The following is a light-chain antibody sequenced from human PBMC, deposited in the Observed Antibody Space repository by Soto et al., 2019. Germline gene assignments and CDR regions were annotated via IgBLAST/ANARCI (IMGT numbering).Light chain of an antibody. Sequence: QSVLTQPASVSGSPGQSITISCTGTSSDVGSYNLVSWYQQHPGKAPKLMIYEVTKRPSGVSNRFSGSKSGNTAFLTISGLQAEDEADYYCCSYAGSSTVVVFGGGTKLTVL. CDR2: EVT. V-gene: IGLV2-23*02. CDR3: CSYAGSSTVVV. J-gene: IGLJ2*01. CDR1: SSDVGSYNL.